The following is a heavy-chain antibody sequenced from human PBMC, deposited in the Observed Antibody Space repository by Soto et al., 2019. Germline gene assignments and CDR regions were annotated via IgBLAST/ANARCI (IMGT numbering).Heavy chain of an antibody. CDR3: ARVGDAAYGMDV. CDR2: INPSGGST. J-gene: IGHJ6*02. CDR1: EYTFTDYY. Sequence: ASVKVSCKSSEYTFTDYYIHWVRQAPGQGLEWMGLINPSGGSTSYAQKFQGRVTMTRDTSTSTVYMELSSLRSEDTAVYYCARVGDAAYGMDVWGQGTTVTVSS. V-gene: IGHV1-46*01. D-gene: IGHD3-10*01.